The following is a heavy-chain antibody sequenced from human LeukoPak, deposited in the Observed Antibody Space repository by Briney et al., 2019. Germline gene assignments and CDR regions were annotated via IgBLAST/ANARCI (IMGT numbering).Heavy chain of an antibody. J-gene: IGHJ4*02. D-gene: IGHD6-6*01. Sequence: GGSLRLSCAASGFTFSSYAMSWVRQAPGKGLEWVSGISGSGGSTYYADSVKGRFTISRDNSKNTLYLQMNSLRAEDTAVYYCAKDPISSTAARRFDYWGQGTLVTVSS. CDR2: ISGSGGST. V-gene: IGHV3-23*01. CDR1: GFTFSSYA. CDR3: AKDPISSTAARRFDY.